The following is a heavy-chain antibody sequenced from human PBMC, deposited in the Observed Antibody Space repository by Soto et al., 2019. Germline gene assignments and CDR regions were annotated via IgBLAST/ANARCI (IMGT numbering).Heavy chain of an antibody. CDR1: GFTFSSYA. CDR2: ISYDGSNK. D-gene: IGHD6-19*01. CDR3: ARAVSSGWYFWFDP. Sequence: GGSLRLSCAASGFTFSSYAMRWVRQAPGKGLEWVAVISYDGSNKYYADSVKGRFTISRDNSKNTLYLQMNSLRAEDTAVYYCARAVSSGWYFWFDPWGQGTLVTVSS. V-gene: IGHV3-30-3*01. J-gene: IGHJ5*02.